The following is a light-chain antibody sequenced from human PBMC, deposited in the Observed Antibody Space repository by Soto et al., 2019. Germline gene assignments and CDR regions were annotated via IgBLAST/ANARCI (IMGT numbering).Light chain of an antibody. CDR3: QQYCSSPT. J-gene: IGKJ4*01. CDR2: GAS. Sequence: EIVLTQSPGTLSLSPGERATLSCRASQSVSSSYLAWYQQKPGQAPRLLIYGASSSATGIPDRFSGSGSGTDITLTISRLEPEDFAVYYCQQYCSSPTFGGGTKVEIK. CDR1: QSVSSSY. V-gene: IGKV3-20*01.